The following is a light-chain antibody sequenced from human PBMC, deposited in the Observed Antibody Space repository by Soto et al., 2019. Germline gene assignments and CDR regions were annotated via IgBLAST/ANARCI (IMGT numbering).Light chain of an antibody. CDR1: SSDVGSYNL. CDR3: CSYAGSIHV. V-gene: IGLV2-23*01. Sequence: QSVLTQPASVSGSPGQSITISCTGTSSDVGSYNLVSWYQQHPGKAPKLMIYEGSKRPSGVSNRFSGSKSGNTASLTISGLQAEDEADYYCCSYAGSIHVFGTGTKVTVL. J-gene: IGLJ1*01. CDR2: EGS.